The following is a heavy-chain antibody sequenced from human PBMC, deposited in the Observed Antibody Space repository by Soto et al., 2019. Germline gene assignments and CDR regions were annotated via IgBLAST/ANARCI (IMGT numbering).Heavy chain of an antibody. V-gene: IGHV3-23*01. CDR3: AKDPPRGSADAFYI. J-gene: IGHJ3*02. D-gene: IGHD3-16*01. CDR2: ISGNGGSI. CDR1: GFSFNNYG. Sequence: EVQLLESGGGLVQPGGSLGLSCAASGFSFNNYGMSWVRQAPGKGLEWVSSISGNGGSIYYADSVKGRFTVSRDNSKNTVFVFMNSLRAEDTAVYYCAKDPPRGSADAFYIWGQGTMVTVSS.